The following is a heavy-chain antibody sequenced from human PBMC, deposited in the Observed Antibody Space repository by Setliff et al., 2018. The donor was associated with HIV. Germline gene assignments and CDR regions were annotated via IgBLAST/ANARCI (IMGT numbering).Heavy chain of an antibody. CDR2: IYYSGSA. CDR3: ARDPYDKSGGREGHFDL. V-gene: IGHV4-31*03. D-gene: IGHD3-22*01. J-gene: IGHJ2*01. CDR1: GGAVSSGGDY. Sequence: PSETLSLTCTVFGGAVSSGGDYWSWIRQQPGKGLEWIGYIYYSGSAYYNPSLKSRVSISIDTSKNQFSLKLSSVTAADTAIYYCARDPYDKSGGREGHFDLWGRGTLVTVSS.